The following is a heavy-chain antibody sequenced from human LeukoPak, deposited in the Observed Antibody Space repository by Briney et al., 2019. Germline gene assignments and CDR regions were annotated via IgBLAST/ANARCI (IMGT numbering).Heavy chain of an antibody. CDR2: IXXXXXX. Sequence: PSETLSLTCTGSGXSIXSXXXXXXXXXXGXXXXGXGXIXXXXXXNYKPXLKSRVTISVDTSKNKFSLKLSSVTAADTAVYYCASQKSPYYYDSSGYYPGAFDIWGQGTMVTVSS. CDR3: ASQKSPYYYDSSGYYPGAFDI. V-gene: IGHV4-59*01. CDR1: GXSIXSXX. D-gene: IGHD3-22*01. J-gene: IGHJ3*02.